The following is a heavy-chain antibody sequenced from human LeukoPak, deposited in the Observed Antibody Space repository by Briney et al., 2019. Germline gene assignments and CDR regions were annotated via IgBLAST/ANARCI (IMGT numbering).Heavy chain of an antibody. CDR3: ARDYGGNSGYFQH. CDR2: MNPNCGNT. J-gene: IGHJ1*01. V-gene: IGHV1-8*03. D-gene: IGHD4-23*01. CDR1: GYTFTSYD. Sequence: WASVKVSCKASGYTFTSYDINWVRQATGQGLEWMGWMNPNCGNTGYAQKFQGRVTITRNTSISTAYMELSSLRSEDTAVYYCARDYGGNSGYFQHWGQGTLVTVSS.